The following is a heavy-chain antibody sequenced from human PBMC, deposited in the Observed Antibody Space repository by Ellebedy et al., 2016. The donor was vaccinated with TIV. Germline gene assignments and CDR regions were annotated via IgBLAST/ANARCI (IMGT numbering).Heavy chain of an antibody. CDR2: IFTSDIT. V-gene: IGHV3-53*01. CDR3: AVVDFC. J-gene: IGHJ4*02. CDR1: GFAVNSYY. Sequence: PGGSLRLSCAASGFAVNSYYITWARQAPGKGLDWVSVIFTSDITSYADSVRGLFTISRDTYKNTVSLQMNSLRVEDTAIYYCAVVDFCWGQGTLVTVPS. D-gene: IGHD2-15*01.